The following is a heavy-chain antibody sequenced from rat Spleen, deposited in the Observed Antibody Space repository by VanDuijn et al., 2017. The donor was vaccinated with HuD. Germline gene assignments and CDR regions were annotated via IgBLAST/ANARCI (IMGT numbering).Heavy chain of an antibody. D-gene: IGHD4-3*01. V-gene: IGHV5-31*01. CDR2: ITNTGGSI. CDR1: GFTFSSYW. CDR3: TRALYNSGYADY. J-gene: IGHJ2*01. Sequence: EVQLVESDGGLVQPGRSLKLSCVASGFTFSSYWMYWVRQAPGKGLEWVSSITNTGGSIYYPDSVKGRFTISRDNAQSTLYLQMNSLRSEDTATYYCTRALYNSGYADYWGQGVMVTVSS.